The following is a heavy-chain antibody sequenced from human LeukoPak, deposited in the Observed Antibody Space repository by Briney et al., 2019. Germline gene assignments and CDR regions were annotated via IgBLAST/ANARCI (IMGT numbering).Heavy chain of an antibody. CDR3: AKDGVAAISSMWLVHPYYFDY. D-gene: IGHD2-15*01. V-gene: IGHV3-23*01. J-gene: IGHJ4*02. Sequence: SGGSLRLSCAASGFTFSSYAMSWVRQAPGKGLEWVSAISGSGGSTYYADSVKGRFTISRDNSKNTLYLQKNSLRAEDTAVYYCAKDGVAAISSMWLVHPYYFDYWGQGTLVTVSS. CDR2: ISGSGGST. CDR1: GFTFSSYA.